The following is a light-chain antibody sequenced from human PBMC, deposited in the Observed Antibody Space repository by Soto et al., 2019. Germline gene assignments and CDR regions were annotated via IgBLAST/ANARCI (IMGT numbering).Light chain of an antibody. V-gene: IGKV1-39*01. Sequence: IHMTQSPSSLSASVGDRVTITCRASQSISSYLNWYQQKPGKAPKLLIYAASTLQSGVPSRFSGSGSGTDFTLTISCLQSEDFATYYCQQYYSYPLTFGQGTKVDIK. CDR3: QQYYSYPLT. CDR1: QSISSY. CDR2: AAS. J-gene: IGKJ1*01.